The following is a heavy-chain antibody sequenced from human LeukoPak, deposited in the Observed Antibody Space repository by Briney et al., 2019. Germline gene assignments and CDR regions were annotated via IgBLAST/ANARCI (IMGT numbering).Heavy chain of an antibody. CDR1: GFTFSNSE. D-gene: IGHD6-13*01. CDR2: ISSSGSTI. V-gene: IGHV3-48*03. Sequence: GGSLRLSCAASGFTFSNSEMNWVRQAPGEGLEWVSYISSSGSTIYYADSVKGRFTISRDSAKNSLFLQMNSLRAEDAAVYYCARDLYSSTWYAFDYWGQGTLVTVSS. J-gene: IGHJ4*02. CDR3: ARDLYSSTWYAFDY.